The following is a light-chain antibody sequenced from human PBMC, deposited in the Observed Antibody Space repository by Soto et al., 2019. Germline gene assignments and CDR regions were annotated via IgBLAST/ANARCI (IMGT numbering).Light chain of an antibody. CDR3: QQYGSSPRT. Sequence: EHVFTQSPDTPSFSPGEGAPPPCRASQTVSSNYLAWYQHRPGQAPKLIIHGASYTAPGIPDRFSGSGSGTDFTLTISRLEPEDFAVYYCQQYGSSPRTFGQGTKVDIK. CDR1: QTVSSNY. V-gene: IGKV3-20*01. J-gene: IGKJ1*01. CDR2: GAS.